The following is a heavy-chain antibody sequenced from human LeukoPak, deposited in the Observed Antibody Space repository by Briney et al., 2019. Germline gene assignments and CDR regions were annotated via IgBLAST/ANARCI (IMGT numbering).Heavy chain of an antibody. J-gene: IGHJ4*02. D-gene: IGHD3/OR15-3a*01. V-gene: IGHV3-23*01. CDR2: ISDSGGNI. CDR3: ANRGVVIRVILVGFHKEAYYFEA. Sequence: GGSLRLSCAVSGITLSNYSMSWVRQAPGKGLEWVAGISDSGGNIKYADSVKGRFPIARDNRKNTLYLQKQSLSAEDTAVYFGANRGVVIRVILVGFHKEAYYFEAWGQEALVTVSS. CDR1: GITLSNYS.